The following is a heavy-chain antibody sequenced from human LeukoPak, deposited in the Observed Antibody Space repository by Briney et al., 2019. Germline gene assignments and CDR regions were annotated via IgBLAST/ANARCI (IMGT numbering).Heavy chain of an antibody. J-gene: IGHJ4*02. CDR2: INQDGTEK. Sequence: GGSLRLSCATSGFSFSSYSINWVRQAPGKGLEWVANINQDGTEKNYVDSVKGRFTISRDNAKNSLYLQMNSLRAEDTAVYYCARNMGDYWGQGTLVTVSS. D-gene: IGHD2/OR15-2a*01. CDR1: GFSFSSYS. V-gene: IGHV3-7*01. CDR3: ARNMGDY.